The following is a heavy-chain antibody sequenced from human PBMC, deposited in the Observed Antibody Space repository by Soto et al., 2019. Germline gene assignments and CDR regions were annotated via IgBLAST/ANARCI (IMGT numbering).Heavy chain of an antibody. D-gene: IGHD3-22*01. CDR1: GGSISSGDYY. Sequence: QVQLQESGPGLVKPSQTLSLTCTVSGGSISSGDYYWSWIRQPPGKGLEWIGYIYYSGSTYYNPALKSRVTLSVATSKNQFALKLSSVTAADTAVYYCARGAVEGYYDSSGYYVNWFDPWGQGTLVTVSS. CDR3: ARGAVEGYYDSSGYYVNWFDP. V-gene: IGHV4-30-4*01. CDR2: IYYSGST. J-gene: IGHJ5*02.